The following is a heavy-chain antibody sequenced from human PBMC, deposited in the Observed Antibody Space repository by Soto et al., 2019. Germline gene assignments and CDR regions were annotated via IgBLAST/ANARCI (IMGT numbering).Heavy chain of an antibody. CDR2: IKQDGSEK. CDR3: ARLPLLTTRYYFNY. CDR1: GFTFSSYW. J-gene: IGHJ4*02. D-gene: IGHD3-22*01. Sequence: QLVESGGGLVQPGGSLRLSCAASGFTFSSYWMSWVRQNPGKGLEWVANIKQDGSEKYHVGSVKGRFTISRDNAKNSLYLQMNNLRAEDTAVYYCARLPLLTTRYYFNYWGQGTLVTVSS. V-gene: IGHV3-7*01.